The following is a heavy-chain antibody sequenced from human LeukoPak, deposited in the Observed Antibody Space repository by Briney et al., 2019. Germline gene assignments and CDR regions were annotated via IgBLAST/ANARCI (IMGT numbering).Heavy chain of an antibody. Sequence: ASVKVSCKASGYTFPTSGISWVRQAPGQGLEWMGWINPNSGGTNYAQKFQGWVTMTRDTSISTAYMELSRLRSDDTAVYYCAREYYGSGSYSDLDYWGQGTLVTVSS. D-gene: IGHD3-10*01. V-gene: IGHV1-2*04. CDR3: AREYYGSGSYSDLDY. CDR2: INPNSGGT. J-gene: IGHJ4*02. CDR1: GYTFPTSG.